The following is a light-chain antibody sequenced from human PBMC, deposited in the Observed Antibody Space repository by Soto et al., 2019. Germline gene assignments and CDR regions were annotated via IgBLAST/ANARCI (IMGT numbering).Light chain of an antibody. CDR2: SNN. CDR1: SSNIGSNT. J-gene: IGLJ1*01. Sequence: QSVLNQPPSASGTPGQRVTIYCSGSSSNIGSNTVNWYQQLPGTAPKLLIYSNNQRPSGVPDRFSGSKSGTSASLAISGLQSEDEADYYCAAWDDSLNGRVFGTGT. V-gene: IGLV1-44*01. CDR3: AAWDDSLNGRV.